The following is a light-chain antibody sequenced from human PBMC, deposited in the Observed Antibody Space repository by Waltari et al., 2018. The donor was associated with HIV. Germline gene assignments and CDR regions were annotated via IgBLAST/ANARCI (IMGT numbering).Light chain of an antibody. Sequence: DIQMTQSPSSLSASVGDRVTITCQASQDISNYLNWYQQKPGKAPKLLINDASNLGTGVPSRFSGSGSGTDFTFTISSLQPEDAATYYCQQYDNVPLTFGQGTKLEIK. J-gene: IGKJ2*01. CDR2: DAS. V-gene: IGKV1-33*01. CDR1: QDISNY. CDR3: QQYDNVPLT.